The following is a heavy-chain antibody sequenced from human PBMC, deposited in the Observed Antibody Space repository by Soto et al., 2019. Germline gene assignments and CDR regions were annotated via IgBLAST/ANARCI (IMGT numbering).Heavy chain of an antibody. CDR2: IIPILGIA. CDR3: ATRREDDYNDY. J-gene: IGHJ4*02. Sequence: QVQLVQSGAEVKKPGSSVKVSCKASGGTVSGYTISLVRQAPGQGLEGMGRIIPILGIANYAQKFQGTVTITAHKSTRTAYRELSRMRSADTDVYYCATRREDDYNDYWGQGTLVTVSS. CDR1: GGTVSGYT. V-gene: IGHV1-69*02.